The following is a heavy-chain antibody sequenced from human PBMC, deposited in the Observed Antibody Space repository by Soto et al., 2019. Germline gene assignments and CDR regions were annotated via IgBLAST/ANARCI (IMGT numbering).Heavy chain of an antibody. J-gene: IGHJ3*02. Sequence: EVQLVESGGGLVQPGRSLRLSCAASGFTFDDYAMHWVRQTPGKGLEWVSGISWNSGSTGYADSVKGRFTISRDYARNSLYLQMNSLRAEDTAVYYCAKVWSSKGLANFFSAFDIWGQGTMVTVSS. V-gene: IGHV3-9*01. CDR2: ISWNSGST. D-gene: IGHD3-10*01. CDR3: AKVWSSKGLANFFSAFDI. CDR1: GFTFDDYA.